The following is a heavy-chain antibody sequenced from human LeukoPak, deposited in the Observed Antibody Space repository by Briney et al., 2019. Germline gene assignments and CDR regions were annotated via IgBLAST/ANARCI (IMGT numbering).Heavy chain of an antibody. CDR2: ISGSGGST. CDR1: GFTFSSYA. V-gene: IGHV3-23*01. CDR3: VKDWSPLYHYDSSGLDAFDI. Sequence: GGSLRLSCAASGFTFSSYAMSWVRQAPGKGLEWVSAISGSGGSTYYADSVKGRFTISRDNSKNTLYLQMNSLRAEDTAVYYCVKDWSPLYHYDSSGLDAFDIWGQGTMVTVSS. D-gene: IGHD3-22*01. J-gene: IGHJ3*02.